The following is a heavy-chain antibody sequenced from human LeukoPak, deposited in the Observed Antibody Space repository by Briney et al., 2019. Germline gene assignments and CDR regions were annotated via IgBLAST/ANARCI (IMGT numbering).Heavy chain of an antibody. D-gene: IGHD6-13*01. V-gene: IGHV4-39*01. J-gene: IGHJ4*02. CDR3: ARQGGYSSSPDF. Sequence: PSETLSLTCTVSGGSISSTGYYWGWIRQPPGKGLEWIGSIYYSGSTNYNPSLKSRVTISVDTSKNQFSLKLSSVTAADTAVYYCARQGGYSSSPDFWGQGTLVTVSS. CDR1: GGSISSTGYY. CDR2: IYYSGST.